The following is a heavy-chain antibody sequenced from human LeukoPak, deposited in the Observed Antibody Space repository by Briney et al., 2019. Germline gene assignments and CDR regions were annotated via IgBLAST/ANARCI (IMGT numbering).Heavy chain of an antibody. CDR2: IIPIFGTA. V-gene: IGHV1-69*05. CDR3: ATRATDYYYYMDV. J-gene: IGHJ6*03. CDR1: GGTFSSYA. Sequence: SVKVSCKASGGTFSSYAISWVRQAPGQGLEWMGGIIPIFGTANYAQKFQGRVTITTDESTSTAYMELSSLRSEDTAVYYCATRATDYYYYMDVWGKGTTVTVSS.